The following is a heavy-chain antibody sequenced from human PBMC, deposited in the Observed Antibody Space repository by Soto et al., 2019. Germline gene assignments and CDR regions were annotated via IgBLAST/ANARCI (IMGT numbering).Heavy chain of an antibody. Sequence: QVQLVQSGAEVKKPGSSVKVSCKASGGTFSSYTISWVRQAPGQGLEWMGRIIPILGRANYAQKFQGRVTITADKSTSPAYMALSSLRTADTAVYYCARSYAPGYFDYWGQGTLVTVSS. D-gene: IGHD1-26*01. J-gene: IGHJ4*02. CDR2: IIPILGRA. CDR1: GGTFSSYT. CDR3: ARSYAPGYFDY. V-gene: IGHV1-69*02.